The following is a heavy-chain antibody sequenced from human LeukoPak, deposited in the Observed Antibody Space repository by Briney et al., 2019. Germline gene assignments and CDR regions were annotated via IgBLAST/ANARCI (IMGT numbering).Heavy chain of an antibody. CDR2: IYHSGST. D-gene: IGHD6-13*01. V-gene: IGHV4-38-2*01. CDR3: ARASSSWGGDY. CDR1: GYSITSGYY. Sequence: SETLPLTCAVSGYSITSGYYWGWIRQPPGKGLEWIGSIYHSGSTYYNPSLKSRVTMSIDTSKNQFSLKLSSVTAADTAVYYCARASSSWGGDYWGQGTLVTVSS. J-gene: IGHJ4*02.